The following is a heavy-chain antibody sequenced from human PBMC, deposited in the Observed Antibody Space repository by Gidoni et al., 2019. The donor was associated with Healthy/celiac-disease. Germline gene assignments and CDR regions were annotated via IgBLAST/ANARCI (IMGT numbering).Heavy chain of an antibody. J-gene: IGHJ4*02. D-gene: IGHD5-18*01. V-gene: IGHV1-69*02. Sequence: QVQLVQSGAEVKKPGYSVKVSCKASGGTFSSYTISWVRQAPGQGLEWMGRIIPILGIANHAQKFQGRVTITADKSTSTAYMELSSLRSEDTAVYYCASRMNTAMDPGDYWGQGTLVTVSS. CDR2: IIPILGIA. CDR1: GGTFSSYT. CDR3: ASRMNTAMDPGDY.